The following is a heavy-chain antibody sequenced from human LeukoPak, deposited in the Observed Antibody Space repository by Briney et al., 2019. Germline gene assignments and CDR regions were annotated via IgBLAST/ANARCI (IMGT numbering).Heavy chain of an antibody. CDR2: IYYSGST. V-gene: IGHV4-59*01. Sequence: SQNPSLTSTGTHGYISSYYWSSLRHTPGKGLEWIGYIYYSGSTNYNPSLKSRVTISVDTSKNQFSLKLSSVTAADTAVYYCARSLKGAGMDVWGKGTTVTVSS. D-gene: IGHD3-16*01. CDR3: ARSLKGAGMDV. J-gene: IGHJ6*04. CDR1: HGYISSYY.